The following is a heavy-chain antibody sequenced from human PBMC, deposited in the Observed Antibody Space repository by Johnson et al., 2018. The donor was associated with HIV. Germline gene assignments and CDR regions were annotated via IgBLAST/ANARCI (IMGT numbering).Heavy chain of an antibody. V-gene: IGHV3-73*02. J-gene: IGHJ3*01. CDR3: TRRARSDAFDF. Sequence: VQLVESGGGLVQHGGSLKLPCAASGFTFSGSAMHWVRPASGPGLEWVGSSRSDAISYAAAYVASVKVRFTISRDDSKNTAYLQINSLKTEDTAVYYCTRRARSDAFDFWGQGTMVTVSS. CDR1: GFTFSGSA. CDR2: SRSDAISYAA.